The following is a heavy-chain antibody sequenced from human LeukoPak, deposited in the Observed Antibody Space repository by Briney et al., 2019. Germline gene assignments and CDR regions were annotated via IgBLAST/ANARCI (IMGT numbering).Heavy chain of an antibody. V-gene: IGHV4-39*01. CDR3: ARRAQDDFWSGYRQTFDI. Sequence: SETLSLTCTVSGGSISSSSYYWGWIRQPPGKGLEWIGSIYYSGSTHYNPSLKSRVTISVDTSKNQFSLKLSSVTAADTAVYYCARRAQDDFWSGYRQTFDIWGQGTMVTVPS. D-gene: IGHD3-3*01. CDR1: GGSISSSSYY. CDR2: IYYSGST. J-gene: IGHJ3*02.